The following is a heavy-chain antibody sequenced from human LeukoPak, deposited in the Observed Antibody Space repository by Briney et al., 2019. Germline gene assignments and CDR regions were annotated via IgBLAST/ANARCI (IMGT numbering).Heavy chain of an antibody. D-gene: IGHD6-19*01. V-gene: IGHV4-34*01. CDR1: GGSFSGYY. Sequence: SETLSLTCAVYGGSFSGYYWSWIRQPPGKGLEWIGEINHSGSTNYNPSLKSRVTISVDTSKNQFSLKLSSVTAADTAVYYCARVRSSGWYVFDYWGQGTLVTVSS. J-gene: IGHJ4*02. CDR3: ARVRSSGWYVFDY. CDR2: INHSGST.